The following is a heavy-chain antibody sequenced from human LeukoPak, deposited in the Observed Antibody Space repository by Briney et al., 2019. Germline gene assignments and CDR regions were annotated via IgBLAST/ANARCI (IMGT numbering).Heavy chain of an antibody. Sequence: GGSLRLSCAASGFTFSSYGMSWVRQAPGKGLEWVAVIWYDGFNKYYADSVKGRFTISRDNSKNTLYLQMNSLRAEDTAVYYCARDLGNWGWNDFWGQGTLVTVSS. J-gene: IGHJ4*02. D-gene: IGHD7-27*01. CDR3: ARDLGNWGWNDF. CDR1: GFTFSSYG. CDR2: IWYDGFNK. V-gene: IGHV3-33*08.